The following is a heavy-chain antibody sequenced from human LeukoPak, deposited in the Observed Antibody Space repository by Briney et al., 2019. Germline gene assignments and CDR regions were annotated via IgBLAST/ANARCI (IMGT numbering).Heavy chain of an antibody. D-gene: IGHD1-26*01. V-gene: IGHV3-21*04. J-gene: IGHJ4*02. CDR3: VRDRGTYRPIDY. Sequence: GGSLRLSCAASAFSLDAYNMNWVRQAPGKGLEWVSSISYTGTYIYYADSVKGRFTISRDNAQNSLYLQMNSLRAEDTAIYYCVRDRGTYRPIDYWGQGTLVTVSS. CDR2: ISYTGTYI. CDR1: AFSLDAYN.